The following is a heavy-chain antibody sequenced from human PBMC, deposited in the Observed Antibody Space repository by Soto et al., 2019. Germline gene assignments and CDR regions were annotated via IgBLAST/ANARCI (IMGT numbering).Heavy chain of an antibody. J-gene: IGHJ3*02. D-gene: IGHD2-15*01. V-gene: IGHV3-7*03. CDR3: ARCRFYGRAGGKRAVDI. Sequence: EVQLVESGGGLVQPGGSLRLSCAASGFTFSSFWMNWVRQAPGKGLEWVANIKSDGSEKYYGDSVKGRFTFSRDNAKNTLYLQMDSLRVEDTAVYYCARCRFYGRAGGKRAVDIWGQGTKVTVSS. CDR1: GFTFSSFW. CDR2: IKSDGSEK.